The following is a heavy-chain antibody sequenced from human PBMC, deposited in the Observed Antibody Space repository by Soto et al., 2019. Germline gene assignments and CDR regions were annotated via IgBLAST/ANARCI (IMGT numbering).Heavy chain of an antibody. CDR3: AREFRIAAAGRNIDY. CDR2: IIPILGIA. Sequence: ASLKVSCKASGGTFSSYTISWVRQAPGQGLEWMGRIIPILGIANYAQKFQGRVTITADKSTSTAYMELSSLRSEDTAVYYCAREFRIAAAGRNIDYWGQGTLVTVSS. D-gene: IGHD6-13*01. V-gene: IGHV1-69*04. CDR1: GGTFSSYT. J-gene: IGHJ4*02.